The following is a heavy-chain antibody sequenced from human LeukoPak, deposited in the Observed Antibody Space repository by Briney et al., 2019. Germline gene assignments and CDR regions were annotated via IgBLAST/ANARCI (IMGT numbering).Heavy chain of an antibody. CDR2: MCGTAGCT. CDR3: ARDRPNYHEANGHYYNRDGDH. V-gene: IGHV3-23*01. Sequence: GGSLRLSCAASGFTFQIYAMSWVRLAPGKGLQWVASMCGTAGCTFYTDSVKGRFTISRDNSKDTLYLQMNDLRADDTAIYYCARDRPNYHEANGHYYNRDGDHWGQGALVTVSS. D-gene: IGHD1-14*01. J-gene: IGHJ5*02. CDR1: GFTFQIYA.